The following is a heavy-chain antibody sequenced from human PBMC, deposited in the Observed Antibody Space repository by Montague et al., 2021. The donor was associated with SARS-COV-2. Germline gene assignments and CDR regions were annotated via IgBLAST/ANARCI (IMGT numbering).Heavy chain of an antibody. CDR2: IYDSGGA. V-gene: IGHV4-59*01. D-gene: IGHD3-3*01. CDR3: ARRGTGNYEILDY. CDR1: GGSMRRYY. J-gene: IGHJ4*02. Sequence: SETLSLTCTISGGSMRRYYWTWIRQLPGKELEWIGSIYDSGGARYNPSLKSRVSISVDASKNQFSLRVTPVTAADTAVYSCARRGTGNYEILDYWGQGILVTVSS.